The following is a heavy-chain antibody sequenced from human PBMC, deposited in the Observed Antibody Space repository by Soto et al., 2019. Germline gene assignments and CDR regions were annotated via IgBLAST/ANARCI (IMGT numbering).Heavy chain of an antibody. CDR3: ARGLVATITLYYYYYMDV. Sequence: PSETLSRTCAVYGGSFSDYYWSWIRQPPGKGLEWIGEINHSGSTNYNPSLKSRVTISVDTSKTQFSLKLSSVTAADTAVYYCARGLVATITLYYYYYMDVWDKGTTVTVSS. J-gene: IGHJ6*03. D-gene: IGHD5-12*01. CDR2: INHSGST. V-gene: IGHV4-34*01. CDR1: GGSFSDYY.